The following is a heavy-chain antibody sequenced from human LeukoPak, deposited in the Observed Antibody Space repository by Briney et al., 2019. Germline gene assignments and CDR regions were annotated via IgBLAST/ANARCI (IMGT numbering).Heavy chain of an antibody. J-gene: IGHJ4*02. CDR2: ISGSGGST. D-gene: IGHD4-17*01. CDR1: GFTFSSYA. CDR3: AKIGATVTTLQGHY. V-gene: IGHV3-23*01. Sequence: GGSLRLSCAAYGFTFSSYAMSWVRQAPGKGLEWVSAISGSGGSTYYADSVKGRFTISRDNSKNTLYLQMNSLRAEDTAVYYCAKIGATVTTLQGHYWGQGTLVTVSS.